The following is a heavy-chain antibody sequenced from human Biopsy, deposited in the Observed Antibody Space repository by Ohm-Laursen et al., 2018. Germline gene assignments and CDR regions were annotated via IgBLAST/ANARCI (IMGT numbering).Heavy chain of an antibody. D-gene: IGHD2/OR15-2a*01. Sequence: ASVKASCNVSGHALSELSMHWVRQSPGKGLEWMGGFSPEEGETLYAQKFQGRVTMSEDTSTDTAYMELSSLTSEDTAVYYCAADIIFTLDSWGQGTLVTVSS. CDR2: FSPEEGET. CDR3: AADIIFTLDS. V-gene: IGHV1-24*01. J-gene: IGHJ4*02. CDR1: GHALSELS.